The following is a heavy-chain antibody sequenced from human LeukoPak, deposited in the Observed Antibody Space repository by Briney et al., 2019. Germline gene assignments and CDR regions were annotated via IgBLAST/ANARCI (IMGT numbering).Heavy chain of an antibody. CDR3: ARKIQGEQHPFDY. CDR1: GYTFTTYP. Sequence: ASVKVSCKTSGYTFTTYPIHWVRQAPGQRLEWMGWINVGSGDTKYSQSFQGRVTINKDTSASTAYMELSSLTSEDTAVYHCARKIQGEQHPFDYWGQGALVTVSS. V-gene: IGHV1-3*01. CDR2: INVGSGDT. J-gene: IGHJ4*02. D-gene: IGHD3-16*01.